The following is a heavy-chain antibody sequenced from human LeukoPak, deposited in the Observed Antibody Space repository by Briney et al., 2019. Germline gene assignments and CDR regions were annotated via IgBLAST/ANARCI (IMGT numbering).Heavy chain of an antibody. CDR3: AKDRFYYDSSGSIDY. Sequence: GGSLRLSCVASGFTFSSYWMHWVRQDPRKGLVWVSRINGDGRNINYADSVKGRSTISRDNSKNTLYLQMNSLRAEDTAVYYCAKDRFYYDSSGSIDYWGQGTLVTVSS. J-gene: IGHJ4*02. CDR2: INGDGRNI. V-gene: IGHV3-74*01. CDR1: GFTFSSYW. D-gene: IGHD3-22*01.